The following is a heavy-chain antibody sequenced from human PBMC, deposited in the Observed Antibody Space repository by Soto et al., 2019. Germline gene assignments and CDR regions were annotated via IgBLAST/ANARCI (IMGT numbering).Heavy chain of an antibody. V-gene: IGHV3-30*18. CDR1: GFTFSSYG. CDR3: AKGGSRRDEWERNEYYFDY. D-gene: IGHD1-26*01. CDR2: ISYDGSNK. Sequence: QVQLVESGGGVVQPGRSLRLSCAASGFTFSSYGMHWVRQAPGKGLEWVAVISYDGSNKYYADSVKGRFTISRDNSKNTLYLQMNSLRAEDTAVYYCAKGGSRRDEWERNEYYFDYWGQGTLVTVSS. J-gene: IGHJ4*02.